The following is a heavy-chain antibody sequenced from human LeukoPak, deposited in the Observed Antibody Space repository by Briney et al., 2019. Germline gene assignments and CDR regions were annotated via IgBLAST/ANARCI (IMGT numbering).Heavy chain of an antibody. J-gene: IGHJ4*02. Sequence: ASVKVSCKASGYTFTSYDINWVRQATGQGLEWMGWMNPNSGNTGYAQKFQGRVTMTRNTSISTAYMELSSLRAEDTALYYCAKDLEAVTESQYYFDYWGQGTLVTVSS. CDR2: MNPNSGNT. CDR1: GYTFTSYD. D-gene: IGHD6-19*01. CDR3: AKDLEAVTESQYYFDY. V-gene: IGHV1-8*01.